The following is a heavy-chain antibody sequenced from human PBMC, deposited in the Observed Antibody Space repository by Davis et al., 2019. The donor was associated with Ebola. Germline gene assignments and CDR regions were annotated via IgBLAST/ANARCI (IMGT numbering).Heavy chain of an antibody. D-gene: IGHD4-17*01. J-gene: IGHJ6*02. V-gene: IGHV3-30*04. CDR1: GFTFSSSA. CDR3: ARGRYGDYGLDV. CDR2: ISYDGTNK. Sequence: GESLKISCAASGFTFSSSAMHWVRQAPGKGLEWLAVISYDGTNKYYADSVKGRFTISRDNSENTLNLQMDTLRTEDTAVYYCARGRYGDYGLDVWGQGTTVIVSS.